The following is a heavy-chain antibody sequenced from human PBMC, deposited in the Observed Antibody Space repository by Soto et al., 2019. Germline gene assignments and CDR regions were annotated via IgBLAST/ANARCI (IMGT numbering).Heavy chain of an antibody. D-gene: IGHD5-18*01. CDR2: IYYSGST. Sequence: QLQLQESGPGLVKPSETLSLTCTVSDGSISSSSYNWGWIRQPPGKGLEWIGSIYYSGSTYYNPSPRSRVTISVDTSKNQFSLNLSSVTAAATAVYYCARHTDTAMVTVHYWGQGTLVTVSS. V-gene: IGHV4-39*01. CDR3: ARHTDTAMVTVHY. J-gene: IGHJ4*02. CDR1: DGSISSSSYN.